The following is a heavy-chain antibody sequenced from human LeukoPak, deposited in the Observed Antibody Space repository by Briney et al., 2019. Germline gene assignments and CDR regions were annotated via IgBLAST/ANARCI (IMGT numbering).Heavy chain of an antibody. CDR2: IYYSGST. V-gene: IGHV4-59*01. CDR1: GGSISSYY. J-gene: IGHJ4*02. Sequence: SETLSLTCTVSGGSISSYYWSWIRQPPGKGLEWIGYIYYSGSTNYNPSLKSRVTISVDTSKNQFSLKLSSVTAADTAVYYCARIAAAGTFDYWGQGALVTVSS. CDR3: ARIAAAGTFDY. D-gene: IGHD6-13*01.